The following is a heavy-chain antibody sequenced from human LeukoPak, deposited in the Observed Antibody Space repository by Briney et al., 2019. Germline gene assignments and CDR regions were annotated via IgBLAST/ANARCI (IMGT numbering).Heavy chain of an antibody. D-gene: IGHD3-16*01. V-gene: IGHV4-59*01. CDR1: GDSISSYW. CDR2: IYYSGAPT. J-gene: IGHJ4*02. Sequence: PSETLSLTCTVSGDSISSYWWAWVRQPPGKGLEWIGYIYYSGAPTSYNPSPKSRVTISIDTSRNQFSLRLNSVTAADTAVYYCARDSRGGGPDFDYWGQGTLVTVSS. CDR3: ARDSRGGGPDFDY.